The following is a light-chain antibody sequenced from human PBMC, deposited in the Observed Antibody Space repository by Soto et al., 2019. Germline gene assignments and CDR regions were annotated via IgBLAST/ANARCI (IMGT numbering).Light chain of an antibody. CDR3: QQYNSYSRT. Sequence: DIHLTQSPSTLSASVGDRVTITCRASQTISSWLAWYQQKPGKAPKVLIFEASTLKSGVPSRFSGNGSGTEFTLTISSLQPDDFATYYCQQYNSYSRTFGQGTKVDIK. V-gene: IGKV1-5*01. CDR2: EAS. J-gene: IGKJ1*01. CDR1: QTISSW.